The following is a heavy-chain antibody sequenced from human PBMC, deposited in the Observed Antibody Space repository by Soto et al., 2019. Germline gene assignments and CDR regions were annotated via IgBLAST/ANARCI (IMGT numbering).Heavy chain of an antibody. CDR3: ARKSSGLYYFDY. D-gene: IGHD6-19*01. Sequence: SETLSLTCTVSGGSISSSSYYWGWIRQPPGKGLEWIGSIYYSGSTYYNPSLKSRVTISVDTSTNQFSLKLRSVTAADTAVYYCARKSSGLYYFDYWGQGTMVTVSS. CDR2: IYYSGST. CDR1: GGSISSSSYY. V-gene: IGHV4-39*01. J-gene: IGHJ4*02.